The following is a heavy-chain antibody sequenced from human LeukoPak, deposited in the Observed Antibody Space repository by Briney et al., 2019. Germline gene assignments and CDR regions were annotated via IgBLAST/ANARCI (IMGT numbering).Heavy chain of an antibody. J-gene: IGHJ3*02. D-gene: IGHD3-10*01. CDR3: GRCIRITPNDAFDI. CDR1: GGPISSYY. CDR2: IYYSGST. V-gene: IGHV4-59*01. Sequence: SETLSLTCTVSGGPISSYYWSWIRQPPGKGLEWIGYIYYSGSTNYNPSLKSRVTISVDTSKNQFSLKLSSVTAADTAVYYCGRCIRITPNDAFDIWGQGTMVTVSS.